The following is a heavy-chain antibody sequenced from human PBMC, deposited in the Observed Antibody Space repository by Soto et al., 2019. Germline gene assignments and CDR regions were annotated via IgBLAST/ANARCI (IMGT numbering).Heavy chain of an antibody. J-gene: IGHJ4*02. CDR3: ASGYSSSWYIY. D-gene: IGHD6-13*01. CDR2: IYYSGST. V-gene: IGHV4-61*01. CDR1: GGSVSSGSYY. Sequence: PSETLSLTCTVSGGSVSSGSYYWRWIRQPPGKGLEWIGYIYYSGSTNYNPSLKSRVTISVDTSKNQFSLKLSSVTAADTAVYYCASGYSSSWYIYWGQGTLVTVSS.